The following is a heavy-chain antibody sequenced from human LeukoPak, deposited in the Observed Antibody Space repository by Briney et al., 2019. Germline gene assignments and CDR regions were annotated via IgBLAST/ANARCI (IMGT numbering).Heavy chain of an antibody. V-gene: IGHV4-59*08. D-gene: IGHD5-24*01. CDR1: GDSISGNY. J-gene: IGHJ4*02. CDR3: ARLGDGDNLRYFDY. CDR2: IYYSGST. Sequence: SETLSLTCTVSGDSISGNYWTWIRQPPGKGLEWIGYIYYSGSTNYNASLKSRCTISVDTPKNQFSLKLSSVTAADTAVYYCARLGDGDNLRYFDYWGQGTLVTVSS.